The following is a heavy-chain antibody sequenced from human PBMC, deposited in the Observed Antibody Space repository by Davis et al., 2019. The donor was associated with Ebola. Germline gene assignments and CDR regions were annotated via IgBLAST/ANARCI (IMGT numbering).Heavy chain of an antibody. J-gene: IGHJ4*02. CDR1: GFTFSSYS. D-gene: IGHD2-21*01. Sequence: PGGSLRLSCAASGFTFSSYSMNWVRQAPGKGLEWVSSISSSSSYIYYADSVKGRFTISRDNAKNSLYLQMNSLRAEDTAVYYCARAYSSYYCGGDCYPFDYWGQGTLVTVSS. CDR2: ISSSSSYI. V-gene: IGHV3-21*01. CDR3: ARAYSSYYCGGDCYPFDY.